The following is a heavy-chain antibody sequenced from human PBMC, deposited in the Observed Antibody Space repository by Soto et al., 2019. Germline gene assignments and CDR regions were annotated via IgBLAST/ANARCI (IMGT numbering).Heavy chain of an antibody. D-gene: IGHD3-10*01. CDR2: IYHSGST. CDR1: GGSISDDTYY. V-gene: IGHV4-39*07. Sequence: SETLSLTCTVSGGSISDDTYYWGWIRQPPGKGLEWIGNIYHSGSTYYNPSLESRVTISVDKSKNQFSLQLSSMTAADTAVYYCAAHSGSTYGPLDYWGQGTQVTVSS. CDR3: AAHSGSTYGPLDY. J-gene: IGHJ4*02.